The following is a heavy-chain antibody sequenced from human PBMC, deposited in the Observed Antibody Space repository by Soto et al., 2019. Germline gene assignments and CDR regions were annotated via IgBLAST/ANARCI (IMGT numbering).Heavy chain of an antibody. D-gene: IGHD2-21*01. CDR3: ARDVFCGGAPACPDMDV. J-gene: IGHJ6*02. V-gene: IGHV1-18*04. CDR2: ISGYNGNT. CDR1: GYTFSGYS. Sequence: QVVLEQSGGEVKKPGASVKVSCKASGYTFSGYSITWVRQAPGQGLEGMGRISGYNGNTNYARTLRGRLTLTTDTSPSTAYMELRSLTSDDTAVYYCARDVFCGGAPACPDMDVWGQGTTVTVSS.